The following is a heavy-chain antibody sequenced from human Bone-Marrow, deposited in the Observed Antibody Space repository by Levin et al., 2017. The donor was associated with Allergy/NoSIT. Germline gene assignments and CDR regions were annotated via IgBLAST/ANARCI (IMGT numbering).Heavy chain of an antibody. CDR3: ARHGGTTVTTGGVYYYYYYMDV. Sequence: SETLSLTCAVYGGSFSGYYWSWIRQPPGKGLEWIGEINHSGSTNYNPSLKSRVTISVDTSKNQFSLKLSSVTAADTAVYYCARHGGTTVTTGGVYYYYYYMDVWGKGTTVTVSS. D-gene: IGHD4-17*01. CDR1: GGSFSGYY. J-gene: IGHJ6*03. V-gene: IGHV4-34*01. CDR2: INHSGST.